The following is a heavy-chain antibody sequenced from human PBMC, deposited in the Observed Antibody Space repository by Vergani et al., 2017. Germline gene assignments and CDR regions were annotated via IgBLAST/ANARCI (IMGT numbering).Heavy chain of an antibody. Sequence: EVQLLESGGGLVQPGGSLRLSCAASGFTFSSYAMSWVRQAPGKGLEWVSAISGSGGSTYYADSVKGRFTISRDNSKNTLYLQMNSLRAEDTAVYYCARKERDYDFWSGPTYYYYYMDVWGKGTTVTVSS. J-gene: IGHJ6*03. D-gene: IGHD3-3*01. CDR3: ARKERDYDFWSGPTYYYYYMDV. V-gene: IGHV3-23*01. CDR1: GFTFSSYA. CDR2: ISGSGGST.